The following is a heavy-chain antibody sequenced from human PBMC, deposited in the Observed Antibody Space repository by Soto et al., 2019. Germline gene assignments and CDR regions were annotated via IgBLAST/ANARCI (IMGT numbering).Heavy chain of an antibody. V-gene: IGHV3-33*05. CDR1: GFRFSAYG. Sequence: QVQLVESGGGVVQPGRSLTLSCAASGFRFSAYGMHWVRQAPGEGLEWLAVIVKEGSRKHYADSVKGRFTVSRDNSKNTLYLEMNSLRSEDTAVYYCARDDDYADNELDYWGQGTLVSVSS. CDR2: IVKEGSRK. D-gene: IGHD4-17*01. CDR3: ARDDDYADNELDY. J-gene: IGHJ4*02.